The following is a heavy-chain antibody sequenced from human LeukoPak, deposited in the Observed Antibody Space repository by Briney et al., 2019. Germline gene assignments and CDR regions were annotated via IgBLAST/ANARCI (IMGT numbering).Heavy chain of an antibody. CDR3: AKRGVVIRVILIGFHKEAYYFDS. D-gene: IGHD3-9*01. CDR1: GITLSNYG. J-gene: IGHJ4*02. CDR2: ISDSDGRT. Sequence: GGSLRLSCAVSGITLSNYGMSWVRQAPGKGLEWVAGISDSDGRTNYADSVKGRFTVSRDNPKNTLYLQMNSLRAEDTAVYFCAKRGVVIRVILIGFHKEAYYFDSWGQGALVTVSS. V-gene: IGHV3-23*01.